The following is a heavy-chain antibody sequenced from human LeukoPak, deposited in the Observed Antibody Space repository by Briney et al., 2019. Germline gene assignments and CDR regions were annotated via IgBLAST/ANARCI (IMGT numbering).Heavy chain of an antibody. CDR2: ICGSGGST. V-gene: IGHV3-23*01. Sequence: SAGSLRLSCAASGCTFSSYAKNWVRKGPRKGLEWESAICGSGGSTYYADSVKGRFTIPRDNSKNTLYLQMNSLRAEDTAVYYCAKGVRWEPLALYLDYWGQGTLVSVSS. CDR3: AKGVRWEPLALYLDY. CDR1: GCTFSSYA. J-gene: IGHJ4*02. D-gene: IGHD1-26*01.